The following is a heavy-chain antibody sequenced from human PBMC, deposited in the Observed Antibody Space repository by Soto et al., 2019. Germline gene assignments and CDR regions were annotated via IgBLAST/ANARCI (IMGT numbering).Heavy chain of an antibody. J-gene: IGHJ5*02. Sequence: PSETLSLTGTVSGGSISSGGYYWSCIRQHPGKGLEYIGYIYYSGSTYYNPSLKSRVTISVDTSTNHFSLKLSSVTAADTAVYYCATGLLMVRGGNWFDPWRQGTLVTV. V-gene: IGHV4-31*03. D-gene: IGHD3-10*01. CDR2: IYYSGST. CDR1: GGSISSGGYY. CDR3: ATGLLMVRGGNWFDP.